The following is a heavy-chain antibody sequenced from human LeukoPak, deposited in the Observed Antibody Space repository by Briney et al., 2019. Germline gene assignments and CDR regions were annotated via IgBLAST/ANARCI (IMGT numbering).Heavy chain of an antibody. Sequence: GGSLRLSCAASGFNFGAYTINWVRQAPGKGLEWVSSIFSRSESILYADSVKGRFTISRDNSKNMVYLQMNNLRADDTAVYYCAKSVVVITFRFDDWGQGALVTVSS. D-gene: IGHD2-15*01. CDR2: IFSRSESI. V-gene: IGHV3-21*04. CDR1: GFNFGAYT. CDR3: AKSVVVITFRFDD. J-gene: IGHJ4*02.